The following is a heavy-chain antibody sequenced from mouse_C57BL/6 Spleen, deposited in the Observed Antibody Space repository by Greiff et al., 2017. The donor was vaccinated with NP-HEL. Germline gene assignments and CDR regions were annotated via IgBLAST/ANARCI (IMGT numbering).Heavy chain of an antibody. V-gene: IGHV3-6*01. CDR1: GYSITSGYY. D-gene: IGHD1-2*01. CDR3: ARTLSALYYFDY. CDR2: ISYDGSN. Sequence: EVKLVESGPGLVKPSQSLSLTCSVTGYSITSGYYWNWIRQFPGNKLEWMGYISYDGSNNYNPSLKNRISITRDTSKNQFFLKLNSVTTEDTATYYCARTLSALYYFDYWGQGTTLTVSS. J-gene: IGHJ2*01.